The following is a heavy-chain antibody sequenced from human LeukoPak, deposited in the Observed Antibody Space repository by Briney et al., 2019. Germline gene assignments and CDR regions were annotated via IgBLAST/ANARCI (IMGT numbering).Heavy chain of an antibody. CDR2: ISSSGSTI. J-gene: IGHJ3*02. V-gene: IGHV3-11*01. CDR1: GFTFSDYY. CDR3: ASEVGVTMVRGVIINAFDI. D-gene: IGHD3-10*01. Sequence: GGSLRLSSAASGFTFSDYYMSWIRQAPGKGLEWVSYISSSGSTIYYADSVKGRFTISRDNAKNSLYLQMNSLRAEDTAVYYCASEVGVTMVRGVIINAFDIWGQGTMVTVSS.